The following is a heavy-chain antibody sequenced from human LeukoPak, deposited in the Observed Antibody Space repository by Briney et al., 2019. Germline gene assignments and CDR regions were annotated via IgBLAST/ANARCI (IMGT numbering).Heavy chain of an antibody. V-gene: IGHV3-20*04. J-gene: IGHJ2*01. CDR2: INWNGGST. D-gene: IGHD3-10*01. CDR3: ARDILAYGSGPSGYFDL. Sequence: GGSLRLSCAASGFTFDDYGMSWVRQAPGKGLEWVSGINWNGGSTGYADSVKGRFTISRDNAKNSLYLQMNSLRAEDTALYYCARDILAYGSGPSGYFDLWGRGTLVTASS. CDR1: GFTFDDYG.